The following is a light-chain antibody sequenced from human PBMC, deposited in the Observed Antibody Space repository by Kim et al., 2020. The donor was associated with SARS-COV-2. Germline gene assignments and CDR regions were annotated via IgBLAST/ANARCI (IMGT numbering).Light chain of an antibody. Sequence: ITISCTGTSSDVAGYDSVYWYQQPAGTAPKLMIYDVINRPTGVSYRFSGSKSGNTASLTISELQAEDEADYYCSSYSITSTLVVFGGGTQVTVL. V-gene: IGLV2-14*03. J-gene: IGLJ7*01. CDR3: SSYSITSTLVV. CDR1: SSDVAGYDS. CDR2: DVI.